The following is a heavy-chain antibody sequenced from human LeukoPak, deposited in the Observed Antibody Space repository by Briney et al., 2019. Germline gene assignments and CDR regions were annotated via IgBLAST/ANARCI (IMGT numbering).Heavy chain of an antibody. CDR3: AKDRRLPLDYFDY. CDR2: ITGSGGGT. CDR1: GFTFRTYA. V-gene: IGHV3-23*01. Sequence: GGSLRLSCGGSGFTFRTYAMSWFRQAPGRGLEWVSAITGSGGGTYYADSVKGRFTISRDNSKNTLYLQMNSLRAEDTAIYYCAKDRRLPLDYFDYWGQGTLVTVSS. J-gene: IGHJ4*02. D-gene: IGHD1-1*01.